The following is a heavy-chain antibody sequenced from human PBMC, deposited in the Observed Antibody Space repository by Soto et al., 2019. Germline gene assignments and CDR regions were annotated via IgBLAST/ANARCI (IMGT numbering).Heavy chain of an antibody. CDR3: ARDRTDLAIAADPYYAY. CDR1: GYTFTGYY. J-gene: IGHJ4*02. Sequence: QVQLVQSGAEVKKPGASVKVSCKASGYTFTGYYIHWVRQAPGQGLEWMGWINPNSGGTSYAQKFQGWVTMTSDTSINTAYIELSRLKSDDTAIYYCARDRTDLAIAADPYYAYWGQGTLVTVSS. D-gene: IGHD6-25*01. V-gene: IGHV1-2*04. CDR2: INPNSGGT.